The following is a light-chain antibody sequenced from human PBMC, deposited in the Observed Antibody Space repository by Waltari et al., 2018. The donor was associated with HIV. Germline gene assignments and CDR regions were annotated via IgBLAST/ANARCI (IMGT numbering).Light chain of an antibody. J-gene: IGLJ3*02. V-gene: IGLV1-44*01. Sequence: SVLPQPPSASGTPGQRVTTTCSASSSTLGSNTVHWYQQLPGTAPNLHIYRNNQRPSGVPDRFSGSKSGTSASLAISGLQSEDEADYYCAAWDDSLNGRVFGGGTKLTVL. CDR2: RNN. CDR1: SSTLGSNT. CDR3: AAWDDSLNGRV.